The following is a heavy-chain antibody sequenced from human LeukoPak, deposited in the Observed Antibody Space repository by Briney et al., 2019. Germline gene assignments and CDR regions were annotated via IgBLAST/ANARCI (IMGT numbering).Heavy chain of an antibody. Sequence: ASVKVSCKASGYTFTNYAMNWVRQAPGQGLEWMGWINPNTGNPTYAQGFAGRFVFSLDTSVSTTYLQISSLKAEDTALYYCARAYQRLGELSLPDYWGQGTLVTVSS. V-gene: IGHV7-4-1*02. J-gene: IGHJ4*02. D-gene: IGHD3-16*02. CDR2: INPNTGNP. CDR1: GYTFTNYA. CDR3: ARAYQRLGELSLPDY.